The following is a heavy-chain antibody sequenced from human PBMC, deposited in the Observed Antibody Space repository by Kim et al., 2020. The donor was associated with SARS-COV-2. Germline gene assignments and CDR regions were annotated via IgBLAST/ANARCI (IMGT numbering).Heavy chain of an antibody. CDR1: GGSISSSSDY. CDR2: IFYSGTT. Sequence: SETLSLTCTVSGGSISSSSDYWGWIRQPPGKGLEWIGNIFYSGTTYYNPSLESRVTISLDTSKNQFSLNLSSVTAADTAVFFCARWSLGAFDIWGQGTMV. CDR3: ARWSLGAFDI. J-gene: IGHJ3*02. D-gene: IGHD3-16*01. V-gene: IGHV4-39*07.